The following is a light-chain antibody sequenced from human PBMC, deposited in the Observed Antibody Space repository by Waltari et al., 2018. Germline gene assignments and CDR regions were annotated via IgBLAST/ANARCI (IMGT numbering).Light chain of an antibody. CDR3: QQYGSSPNT. CDR1: QSVSISY. Sequence: CGASQSVSISYVAWYQQKPGQAPRLLIYGASSRATGIPDRFSGSGSGTDFTLTISRLEPEDFAVYYCQQYGSSPNTFGQGTKLEIK. CDR2: GAS. V-gene: IGKV3-20*01. J-gene: IGKJ2*01.